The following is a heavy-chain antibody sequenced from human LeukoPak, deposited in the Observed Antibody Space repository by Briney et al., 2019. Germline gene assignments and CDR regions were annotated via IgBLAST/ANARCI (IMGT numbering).Heavy chain of an antibody. Sequence: PSETLSLTCTVSGDSVSNSLYYWSWIRQPPGKGLEWIGYIYYNGGTNYNPSLKSRVTISIDTSTNQFSLRLNSMTAADTAVYYCARWGCSGGSCYSAGYYYYGMDVWGQGTTVTVSS. D-gene: IGHD2-15*01. V-gene: IGHV4-61*01. CDR2: IYYNGGT. CDR3: ARWGCSGGSCYSAGYYYYGMDV. CDR1: GDSVSNSLYY. J-gene: IGHJ6*02.